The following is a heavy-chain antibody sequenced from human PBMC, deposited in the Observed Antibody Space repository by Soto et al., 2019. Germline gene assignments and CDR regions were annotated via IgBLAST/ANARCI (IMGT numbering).Heavy chain of an antibody. D-gene: IGHD3-10*01. J-gene: IGHJ4*02. CDR2: INHSGST. CDR1: GGSFSGYY. V-gene: IGHV4-34*01. CDR3: ARGNYYGSSRFDY. Sequence: LSLTCAVYGGSFSGYYWSWIRQPPGKGLEWIGEINHSGSTNYNPSLKSRVTISVDTSKNQFSLKLSSVTAADTAVYYCARGNYYGSSRFDYWGQGTLVTVSS.